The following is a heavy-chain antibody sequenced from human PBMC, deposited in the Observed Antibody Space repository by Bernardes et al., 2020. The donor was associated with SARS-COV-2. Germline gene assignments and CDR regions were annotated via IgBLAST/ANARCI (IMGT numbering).Heavy chain of an antibody. CDR1: GGSISSGAYY. V-gene: IGHV4-61*08. Sequence: SETLSLTCTVSGGSISSGAYYWSWIRQPPGKGLEWIGWIHYTGSTNYNDSLKSRVTISLDTSRNQFSLRLNSVTPADAAVYYCARYHCDGDCDSFDSWGQGTLVTVSS. D-gene: IGHD2-21*02. CDR2: IHYTGST. J-gene: IGHJ4*02. CDR3: ARYHCDGDCDSFDS.